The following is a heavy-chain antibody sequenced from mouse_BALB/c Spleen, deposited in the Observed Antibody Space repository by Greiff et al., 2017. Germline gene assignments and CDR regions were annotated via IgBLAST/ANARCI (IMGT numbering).Heavy chain of an antibody. CDR2: ISSGGSYT. D-gene: IGHD4-1*01. V-gene: IGHV5-9-3*01. CDR3: APELGWFAY. Sequence: EVQLVESGGGLVKPGGSLKLSCAASGFTFSSYAMSWVRQTPEKRLEWVATISSGGSYTYYPDSVKGRFTISRDNAKNTLYLQMSSLRSEDTAMYSCAPELGWFAYWGQGTLVTVSA. CDR1: GFTFSSYA. J-gene: IGHJ3*01.